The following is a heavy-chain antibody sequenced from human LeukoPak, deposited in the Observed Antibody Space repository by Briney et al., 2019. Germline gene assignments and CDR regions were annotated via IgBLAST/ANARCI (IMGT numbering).Heavy chain of an antibody. V-gene: IGHV5-51*01. CDR3: ASTVFRSGWANFDY. Sequence: GESLKISCEGSGYSFTSYWLGWVRQMPGKGLEWMGIIYPGDSDTRYSPSFQGQVTISADKSISTAYLQWSSLKASDTAMYYCASTVFRSGWANFDYWGQGTLVTVSS. J-gene: IGHJ4*02. CDR2: IYPGDSDT. D-gene: IGHD6-19*01. CDR1: GYSFTSYW.